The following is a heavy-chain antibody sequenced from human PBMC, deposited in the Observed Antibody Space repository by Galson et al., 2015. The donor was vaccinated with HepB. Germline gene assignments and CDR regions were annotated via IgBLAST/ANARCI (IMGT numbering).Heavy chain of an antibody. D-gene: IGHD3-10*01. CDR1: GFTFSSSL. V-gene: IGHV3-23*01. J-gene: IGHJ6*03. CDR3: AKVPGDILYYMDV. Sequence: SLRLSCAASGFTFSSSLMTWVRQAPGKGLEWVSVITEGGGSTYYADSVKGRFIVSRDNSKNALYLQMNSLRVEDTAVYYCAKVPGDILYYMDVWGKGTTVTVSS. CDR2: ITEGGGST.